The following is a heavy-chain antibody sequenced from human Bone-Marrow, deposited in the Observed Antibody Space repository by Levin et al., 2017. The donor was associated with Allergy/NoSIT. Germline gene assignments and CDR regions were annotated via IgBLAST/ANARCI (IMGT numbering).Heavy chain of an antibody. Sequence: SLKISCAASGFTFDDFAMHWVRQVPGKGLEWVSGISWNSGSIGYADSVKGRFTISRDNAKNSLYLQMNSLRTEDTALYYCAKGSGYDYYYYGLDGWGQGTTVTVSS. D-gene: IGHD5-12*01. V-gene: IGHV3-9*01. J-gene: IGHJ6*02. CDR1: GFTFDDFA. CDR3: AKGSGYDYYYYGLDG. CDR2: ISWNSGSI.